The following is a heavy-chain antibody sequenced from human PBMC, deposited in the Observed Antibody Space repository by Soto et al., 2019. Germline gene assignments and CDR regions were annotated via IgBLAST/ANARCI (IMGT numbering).Heavy chain of an antibody. Sequence: ASETLSLTCTVSGGSISNYFWSWIRQPPGKGLEWIGYIYYSGSTNYNPSLKSRVTMSVDTSKNQFSLKLISVTAADTAVYYCARDVYSSGWYVYDSWGQGTLVTVS. D-gene: IGHD6-19*01. CDR2: IYYSGST. J-gene: IGHJ4*02. CDR3: ARDVYSSGWYVYDS. CDR1: GGSISNYF. V-gene: IGHV4-59*01.